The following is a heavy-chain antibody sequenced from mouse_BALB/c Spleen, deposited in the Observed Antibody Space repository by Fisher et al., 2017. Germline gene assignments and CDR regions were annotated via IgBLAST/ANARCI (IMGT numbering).Heavy chain of an antibody. CDR3: ARQGYYDRPYAMDY. Sequence: DRFTISRDNAKNTLYLQMSSLRSEDTAMYYCARQGYYDRPYAMDYWGQGTSVTVSS. D-gene: IGHD2-4*01. V-gene: IGHV5-9-3*01. J-gene: IGHJ4*01.